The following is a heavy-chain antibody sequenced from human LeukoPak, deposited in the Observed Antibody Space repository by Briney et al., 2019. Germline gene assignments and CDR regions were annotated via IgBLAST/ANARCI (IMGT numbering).Heavy chain of an antibody. CDR1: GGSISSSSYY. V-gene: IGHV4-39*07. CDR3: ARVRGYSYGYEISAAFDI. Sequence: PSETLSLTCTVSGGSISSSSYYWGWIRQPPGKGLEWIGSIYYSGSTYYNPSLKSRVTISVDTSKNQFSLKLSSVTAADTAVYYCARVRGYSYGYEISAAFDIWGQGTMVTVSS. D-gene: IGHD5-18*01. J-gene: IGHJ3*02. CDR2: IYYSGST.